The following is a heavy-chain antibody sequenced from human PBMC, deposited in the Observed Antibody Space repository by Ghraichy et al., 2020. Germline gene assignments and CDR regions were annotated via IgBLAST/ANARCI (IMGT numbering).Heavy chain of an antibody. J-gene: IGHJ2*01. CDR1: GFTFSSYS. D-gene: IGHD6-19*01. CDR2: ISSSSSYI. V-gene: IGHV3-21*01. Sequence: GGSLRLSCAASGFTFSSYSMNWVRQAPGKGLEWVSSISSSSSYIYYADSVKGRFTISRDNAKNSLYLQMNSLRAEDTAVYYCARDRVPTVAGDWYFDLWGRGTLVTVSS. CDR3: ARDRVPTVAGDWYFDL.